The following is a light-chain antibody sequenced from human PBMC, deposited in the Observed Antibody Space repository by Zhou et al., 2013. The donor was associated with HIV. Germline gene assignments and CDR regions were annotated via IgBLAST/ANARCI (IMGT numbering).Light chain of an antibody. CDR3: QQRSNWPPLT. Sequence: EIVLTQSPATLSLSPGERATLSCRASQSVSSYLAWYQRKPGQAPRLLIYGASNRATGIPARFSGSGSGTDFTLTISSLEPEDFAVYYCQQRSNWPPLTFGGGTKVEIK. CDR2: GAS. CDR1: QSVSSY. J-gene: IGKJ4*01. V-gene: IGKV3-11*01.